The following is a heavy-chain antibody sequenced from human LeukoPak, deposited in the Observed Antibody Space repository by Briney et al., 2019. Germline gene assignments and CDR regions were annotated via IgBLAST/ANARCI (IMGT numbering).Heavy chain of an antibody. CDR1: GFTFSSYS. CDR2: IRYDGSNK. D-gene: IGHD3-3*01. V-gene: IGHV3-30*02. CDR3: AKDGDFWSGYPSY. J-gene: IGHJ4*02. Sequence: GGSLRLSCAASGFTFSSYSMNWVRQAPGKGLEWVAFIRYDGSNKYYADSVKGRFTISRDNSKNTLYLQMNSLRAEDTAVYYCAKDGDFWSGYPSYWGQGTLVTVSS.